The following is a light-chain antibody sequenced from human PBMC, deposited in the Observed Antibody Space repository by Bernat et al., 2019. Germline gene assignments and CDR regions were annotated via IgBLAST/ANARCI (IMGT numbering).Light chain of an antibody. CDR3: MQTTELPPT. Sequence: DIVMTQSPLSLPVTPGEPASISCRSSQSLLRSNGNNYLDWYLQKPGQSPQLLIYEVSYRFSGVPDRVSGSGSGTDFTLKISRAEAEDVGVYYCMQTTELPPTFGQGTKVEI. J-gene: IGKJ1*01. V-gene: IGKV2D-29*02. CDR2: EVS. CDR1: QSLLRSNGNNY.